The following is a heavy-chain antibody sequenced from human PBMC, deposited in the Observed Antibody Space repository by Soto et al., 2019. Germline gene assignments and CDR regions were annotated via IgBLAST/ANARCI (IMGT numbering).Heavy chain of an antibody. J-gene: IGHJ2*01. CDR2: IYSGGSI. Sequence: GGSLRLSCAASEFTVSRNYMSWVRQAPGKGLDWVSLIYSGGSIYYADSVKGRFTISRDNSKNTLYLQMNSLTPEDTAVYYCVRSGQRGDKNGDHYWHFDLWGRGTLVTVYS. CDR1: EFTVSRNY. V-gene: IGHV3-53*01. CDR3: VRSGQRGDKNGDHYWHFDL. D-gene: IGHD7-27*01.